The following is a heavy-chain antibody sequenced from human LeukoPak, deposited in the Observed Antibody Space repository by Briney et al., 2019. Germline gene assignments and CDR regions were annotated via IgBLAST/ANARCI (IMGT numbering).Heavy chain of an antibody. V-gene: IGHV4-39*01. CDR2: IYYSGST. Sequence: SETLSLTCTVSGGSISSSSYYWGWIRQPPGKGLEWIGSIYYSGSTYYNPSLKSRVTISVDTSKNQFSLKLSSVTAADTAVYYCARAGITMVREANRYYYYYMDVWGKGTTVTISS. J-gene: IGHJ6*03. CDR1: GGSISSSSYY. D-gene: IGHD3-10*01. CDR3: ARAGITMVREANRYYYYYMDV.